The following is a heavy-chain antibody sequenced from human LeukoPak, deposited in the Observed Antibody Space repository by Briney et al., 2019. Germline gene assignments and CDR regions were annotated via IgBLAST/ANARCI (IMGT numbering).Heavy chain of an antibody. D-gene: IGHD6-13*01. J-gene: IGHJ4*02. CDR1: GGSITSHS. V-gene: IGHV4-59*11. Sequence: SETLSLTCNVSGGSITSHSWNRIRQSPGKGLEWIGYSYYSGTTNYNPSLKSRVTMSVDTSKNQFSLKLSSVTAADTAVYYCAREEQLVNFDYWGQGTLVTVSS. CDR3: AREEQLVNFDY. CDR2: SYYSGTT.